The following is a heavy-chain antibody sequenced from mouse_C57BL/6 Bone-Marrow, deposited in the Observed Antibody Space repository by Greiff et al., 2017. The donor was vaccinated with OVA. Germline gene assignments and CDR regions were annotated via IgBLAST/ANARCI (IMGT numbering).Heavy chain of an antibody. CDR3: ARHYYGSSYY. CDR1: GFTFSSYG. CDR2: ISSGGSYT. V-gene: IGHV5-6*02. Sequence: EVMLVESGGDLVKPGGSLKLSCAASGFTFSSYGMSLVRQTPDKRLEWVATISSGGSYTYYPDSVKGRFTISRDNAKNTLYLQMSSLKSEDTAMYYCARHYYGSSYYWGQGTTLTVSS. D-gene: IGHD1-1*01. J-gene: IGHJ2*01.